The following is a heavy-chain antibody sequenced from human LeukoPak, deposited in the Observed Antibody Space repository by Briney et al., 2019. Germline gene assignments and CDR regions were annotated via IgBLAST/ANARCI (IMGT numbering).Heavy chain of an antibody. CDR3: ARDGNDYGDYVLGC. D-gene: IGHD4-17*01. Sequence: SETLSLTCTVSGGSISSYYWSWIRQPPGKGLEWIGYIQYTGSTKYNPSPRSRVTISVDTSKNQLSLKLSSVTAADTAMYYCARDGNDYGDYVLGCWGQGTLVTVSS. CDR1: GGSISSYY. J-gene: IGHJ4*02. CDR2: IQYTGST. V-gene: IGHV4-59*01.